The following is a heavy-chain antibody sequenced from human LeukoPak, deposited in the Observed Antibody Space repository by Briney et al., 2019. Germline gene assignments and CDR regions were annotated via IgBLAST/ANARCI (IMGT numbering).Heavy chain of an antibody. D-gene: IGHD3-22*01. CDR1: GGSISSYY. Sequence: TPSETLSLTCTVSGGSISSYYWSWIRQPPGKGLEWIGYIYYSGSTNYNPSLKGRVTISVDTSKNQFSLKLSSVTAADTAVYYCARVVGSITMIAVNRGGFYFDYWGQGTLVTVSS. CDR2: IYYSGST. V-gene: IGHV4-59*01. J-gene: IGHJ4*02. CDR3: ARVVGSITMIAVNRGGFYFDY.